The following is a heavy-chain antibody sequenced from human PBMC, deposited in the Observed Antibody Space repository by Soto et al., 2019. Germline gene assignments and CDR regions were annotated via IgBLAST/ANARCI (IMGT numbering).Heavy chain of an antibody. CDR3: AGGHDAVVQAGRRENHYYYRMDV. V-gene: IGHV3-7*03. CDR2: IQEYGNGK. J-gene: IGHJ6*02. D-gene: IGHD2-2*01. Sequence: EVQLVESGGVLVQPGGSLTLSFAASGFTFSNYWMNWLRQAPGKGLEWVANIQEYGNGKSYVDPVKGRFPIFRDNAQKSLLLQMNSLKTEDTDVYYWAGGHDAVVQAGRRENHYYYRMDVWGQGTTVTFSS. CDR1: GFTFSNYW.